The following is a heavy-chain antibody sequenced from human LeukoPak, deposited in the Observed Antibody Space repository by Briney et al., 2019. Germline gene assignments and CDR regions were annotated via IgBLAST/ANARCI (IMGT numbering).Heavy chain of an antibody. Sequence: SETLSLTCTVSGGSISYYYWTWLRQSPGKGLEWIGQIYYTGRTCYNPSLERRVTISLDTSRIQFSLIMTSVTAADTAMYYCARGGTYNDILSFDPWGQGTLVSVSS. V-gene: IGHV4-59*01. CDR1: GGSISYYY. J-gene: IGHJ5*02. D-gene: IGHD3-9*01. CDR3: ARGGTYNDILSFDP. CDR2: IYYTGRT.